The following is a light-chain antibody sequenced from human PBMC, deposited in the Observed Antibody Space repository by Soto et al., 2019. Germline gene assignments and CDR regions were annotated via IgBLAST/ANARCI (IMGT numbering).Light chain of an antibody. J-gene: IGKJ1*01. CDR3: QQSYSTFWT. Sequence: DIPMTQSPSSLSASVGDRVTITCRASQSMSSYLNWYQQKPGKAPKLLIYAASSLQSGVPSRFSGSGSGTDFTLTISSLQPEDFATYYCQQSYSTFWTFGQGTKVQIK. CDR1: QSMSSY. V-gene: IGKV1-39*01. CDR2: AAS.